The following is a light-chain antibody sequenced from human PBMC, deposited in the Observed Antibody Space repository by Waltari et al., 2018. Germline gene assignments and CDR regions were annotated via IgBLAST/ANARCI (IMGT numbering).Light chain of an antibody. J-gene: IGLJ3*02. CDR1: SSDVGGYNF. CDR2: DVN. CDR3: CSYAGYYTV. V-gene: IGLV2-11*01. Sequence: QSALTQPRSVSGSPGQSVTISCTGTSSDVGGYNFVSWYQQYPGKAPKLVIYDVNNRPSGVPARFSGSKSGNTASLIISGLQTEDEADYYCCSYAGYYTVFGGGTKVAVL.